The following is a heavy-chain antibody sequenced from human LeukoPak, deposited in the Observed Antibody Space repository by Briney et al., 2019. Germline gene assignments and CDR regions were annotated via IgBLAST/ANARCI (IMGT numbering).Heavy chain of an antibody. CDR2: ISASGTIT. V-gene: IGHV3-48*03. D-gene: IGHD6-13*01. J-gene: IGHJ4*02. CDR3: ARDSSPDY. Sequence: GGSQRLPCAASGFTFNSYEMNWVRQAPGKALEWISYISASGTITHYADSLEGRFTISRDNAKNSLYLQMNSLRAEDTAVYYCARDSSPDYWGEGTLVTVSS. CDR1: GFTFNSYE.